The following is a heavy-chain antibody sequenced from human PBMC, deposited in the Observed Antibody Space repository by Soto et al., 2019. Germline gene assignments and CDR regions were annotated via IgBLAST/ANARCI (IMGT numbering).Heavy chain of an antibody. CDR1: GFTFSSYA. J-gene: IGHJ6*02. D-gene: IGHD5-12*01. CDR3: ARDGATYSGYWYNNYGMDV. Sequence: PGGSLRLSCAASGFTFSSYAMSWVRQAPGKGLEWVSAISGSGGSTYYADSVKGRFTISRDNAKNSLYLQMDSLRAEDTAVYYCARDGATYSGYWYNNYGMDVWGQGTTVTVSS. CDR2: ISGSGGST. V-gene: IGHV3-23*01.